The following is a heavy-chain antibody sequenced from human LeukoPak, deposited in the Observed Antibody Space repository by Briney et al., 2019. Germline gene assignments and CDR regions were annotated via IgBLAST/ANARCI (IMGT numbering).Heavy chain of an antibody. CDR1: GYTFTGYY. D-gene: IGHD3-10*01. J-gene: IGHJ4*02. CDR2: INPNSGGT. Sequence: GASVKVSCKASGYTFTGYYMHWVRQAPGQGLEWMGWINPNSGGTNYAQKFQGRVTMTRDTSISTAYMELSRLRSDDTAVYCCARVYVTMVRGGKPFDYWGQGTLVTVSS. CDR3: ARVYVTMVRGGKPFDY. V-gene: IGHV1-2*02.